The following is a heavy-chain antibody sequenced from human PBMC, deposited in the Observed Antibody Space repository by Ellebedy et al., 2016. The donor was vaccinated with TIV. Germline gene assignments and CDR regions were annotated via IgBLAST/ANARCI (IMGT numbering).Heavy chain of an antibody. CDR1: GYTFSNYP. Sequence: ASVKVSCXASGYTFSNYPMNWVRQAPGQGLEWMGWINAGNGSTKYSQKFQGRVTIIRDTSASTVYMELSSLRSEDTAVYYCASSVSAWYGSWGQGTLVTVSS. V-gene: IGHV1-3*01. J-gene: IGHJ5*02. D-gene: IGHD6-13*01. CDR3: ASSVSAWYGS. CDR2: INAGNGST.